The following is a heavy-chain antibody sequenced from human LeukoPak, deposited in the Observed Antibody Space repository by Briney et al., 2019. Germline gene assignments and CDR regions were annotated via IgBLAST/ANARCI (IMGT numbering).Heavy chain of an antibody. J-gene: IGHJ4*02. CDR3: ARDVWMVVAAKGGDY. CDR2: IYYSGST. CDR1: GGSISNYY. Sequence: SETLSLTCTVSGGSISNYYWGWIRQAPGKGLEWIGSIYYSGSTYYNPSLKSRVTISVDTSKNQFSLKLSSVTAADTAVYYCARDVWMVVAAKGGDYWGQGTLVTVSS. D-gene: IGHD2-15*01. V-gene: IGHV4-39*07.